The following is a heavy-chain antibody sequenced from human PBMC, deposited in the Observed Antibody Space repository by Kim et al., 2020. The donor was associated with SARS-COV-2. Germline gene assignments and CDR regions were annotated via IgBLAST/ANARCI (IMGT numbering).Heavy chain of an antibody. Sequence: YHADSVKGRFTISRDNAKNSLYLQMNSLRDEDTAVYYCAGGEYYFDYWGQGTLVTVSS. J-gene: IGHJ4*02. D-gene: IGHD3-10*01. CDR3: AGGEYYFDY. V-gene: IGHV3-48*02.